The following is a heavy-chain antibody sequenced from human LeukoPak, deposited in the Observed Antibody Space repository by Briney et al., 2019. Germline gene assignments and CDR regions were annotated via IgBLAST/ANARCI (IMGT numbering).Heavy chain of an antibody. CDR3: ARGQVTMNGMDA. D-gene: IGHD3-22*01. J-gene: IGHJ6*02. Sequence: GASVKVSCKVSGSTLTELSMHWVRQAPGKGLEWRGGFDPEDGETIYAQKFQGRVTMTEDTSTDTAYMELSSLRSEDTAVYYCARGQVTMNGMDAWGQGTTVTVSS. CDR1: GSTLTELS. CDR2: FDPEDGET. V-gene: IGHV1-24*01.